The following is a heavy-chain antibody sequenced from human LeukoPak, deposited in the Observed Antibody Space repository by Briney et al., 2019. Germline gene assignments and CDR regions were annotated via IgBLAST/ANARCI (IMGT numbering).Heavy chain of an antibody. CDR1: GYTFTSYA. Sequence: GASVKVSCKASGYTFTSYAMNWVRQAPGRGLEWMGWINTNTGNPTYAQGFTGRFVFSLDTSVSTAYLQISSLKAEDTAVYYCAREAGGSGSYLSEYYYYYYYYMDVWGKGTTVTVSS. J-gene: IGHJ6*03. CDR2: INTNTGNP. CDR3: AREAGGSGSYLSEYYYYYYYYMDV. V-gene: IGHV7-4-1*02. D-gene: IGHD3-10*01.